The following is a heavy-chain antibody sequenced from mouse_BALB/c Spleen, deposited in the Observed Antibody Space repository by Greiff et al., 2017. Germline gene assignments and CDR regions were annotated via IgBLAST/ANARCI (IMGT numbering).Heavy chain of an antibody. D-gene: IGHD1-2*01. CDR3: NAGGITTATWFAY. CDR1: GFNIKDYY. J-gene: IGHJ3*01. Sequence: VQLKESGAELVRSGASVKLSCTASGFNIKDYYMHWVKQRPEQGLEWIGWIDPENGDTEYAPKFQGKATMTADTSSNTAYLQLSSLTSEDTAVYYCNAGGITTATWFAYWGQGTLVTVSA. CDR2: IDPENGDT. V-gene: IGHV14-4*02.